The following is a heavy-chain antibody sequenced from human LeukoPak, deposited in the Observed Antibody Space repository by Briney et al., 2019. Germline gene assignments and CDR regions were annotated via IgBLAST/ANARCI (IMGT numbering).Heavy chain of an antibody. Sequence: ASVKVSCKASGYTFTGYYMHWVRQAPGQGLEWMGWINPNSGGTNYAQKFQGWVTMTRDTSISTAYMELSRLRSDDTAVYYCARPVGRFGELEYYFDYWGQGTLVTVSS. CDR2: INPNSGGT. D-gene: IGHD3-10*01. V-gene: IGHV1-2*04. J-gene: IGHJ4*02. CDR1: GYTFTGYY. CDR3: ARPVGRFGELEYYFDY.